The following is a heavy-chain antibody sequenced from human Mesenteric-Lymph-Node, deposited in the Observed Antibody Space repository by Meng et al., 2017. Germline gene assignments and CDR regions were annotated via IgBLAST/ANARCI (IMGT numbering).Heavy chain of an antibody. Sequence: GESLKISCAASGFTFSNAWMSWVRQAPGKGLEWVGRIKSKTDGGTTDYAAPVKGRFNITRDDSKNTLYLQMNSLKTEDTAVYYCTTYTTPMRRWGQGTLVTVSS. V-gene: IGHV3-15*01. CDR2: IKSKTDGGTT. CDR1: GFTFSNAW. CDR3: TTYTTPMRR. D-gene: IGHD1-26*01. J-gene: IGHJ4*02.